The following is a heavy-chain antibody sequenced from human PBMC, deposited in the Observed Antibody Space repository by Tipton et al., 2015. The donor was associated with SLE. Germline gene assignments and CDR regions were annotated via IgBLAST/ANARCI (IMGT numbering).Heavy chain of an antibody. J-gene: IGHJ5*02. D-gene: IGHD6-19*01. CDR2: IYHCGST. CDR3: ARLGYSSGEFDP. V-gene: IGHV4-38-2*01. Sequence: TLSLTCAVSGYSISSGYYWGWIRQPPGKGLEWIGSIYHCGSTYYHPSLKSRVTISVDTSKNQFSLKLSSVTAADTAVYYCARLGYSSGEFDPWGQGTLVTVSS. CDR1: GYSISSGYY.